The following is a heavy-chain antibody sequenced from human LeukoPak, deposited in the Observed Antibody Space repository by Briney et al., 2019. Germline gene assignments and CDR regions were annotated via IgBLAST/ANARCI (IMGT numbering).Heavy chain of an antibody. CDR2: INWNGGST. CDR3: ARDAYSGSYYYPAHYFDY. V-gene: IGHV3-20*04. CDR1: GLTFDNYG. Sequence: GGSLRLSCAASGLTFDNYGMHWVRQAPGKGLEWVSGINWNGGSTGYADSVKGRFTISRDNAKNSLYLQMNSLRAEDTALYYCARDAYSGSYYYPAHYFDYWGQGTLVTVSS. D-gene: IGHD1-26*01. J-gene: IGHJ4*02.